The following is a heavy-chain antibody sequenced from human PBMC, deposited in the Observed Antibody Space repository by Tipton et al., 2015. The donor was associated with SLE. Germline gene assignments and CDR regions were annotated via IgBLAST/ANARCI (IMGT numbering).Heavy chain of an antibody. CDR1: GFAFNNYA. CDR3: TRDGLDYGDDVAFDI. J-gene: IGHJ3*02. Sequence: SLRLSCAASGFAFNNYAMTWVRQAPGMGLEWVSRVKSDGSTSYADSVKGRFTISRDNAKNAVYLQMNSLRGEDTAIYYCTRDGLDYGDDVAFDIWGQGTKFTISS. CDR2: VKSDGST. D-gene: IGHD4-17*01. V-gene: IGHV3-74*01.